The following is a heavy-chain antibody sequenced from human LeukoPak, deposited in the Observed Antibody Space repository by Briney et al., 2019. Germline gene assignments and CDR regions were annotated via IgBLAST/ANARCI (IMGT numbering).Heavy chain of an antibody. CDR1: GYTFTSYG. J-gene: IGHJ4*02. CDR3: ARDRLKGRELLGGPGFDY. V-gene: IGHV1-18*01. D-gene: IGHD1-26*01. Sequence: ASVKVSCKASGYTFTSYGISWVRQAPGQGREWMGWISAYNGNTNYAQKLQGRVTMTTDTSTSTASMELSSPSCNDTAVHYCARDRLKGRELLGGPGFDYWGQGTLVTVSS. CDR2: ISAYNGNT.